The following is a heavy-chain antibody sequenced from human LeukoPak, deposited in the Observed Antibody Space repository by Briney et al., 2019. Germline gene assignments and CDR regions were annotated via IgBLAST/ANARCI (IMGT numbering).Heavy chain of an antibody. CDR3: ARSIVVVVAAGAYYYYGMDV. Sequence: SVKVSCKASGGTFSSYAISWVRQAPGQGLEWMGGIISIFGTANYAQKFQGRVTITADESTSTAYMELSSLRSEDTAVYYCARSIVVVVAAGAYYYYGMDVWGKGTTVTVSS. J-gene: IGHJ6*04. CDR2: IISIFGTA. CDR1: GGTFSSYA. V-gene: IGHV1-69*13. D-gene: IGHD2-15*01.